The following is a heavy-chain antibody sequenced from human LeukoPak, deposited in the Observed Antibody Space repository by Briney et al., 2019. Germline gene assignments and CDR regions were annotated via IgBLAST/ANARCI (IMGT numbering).Heavy chain of an antibody. D-gene: IGHD6-6*01. V-gene: IGHV4-59*01. CDR2: IYYSGST. J-gene: IGHJ3*02. CDR1: GGSISSYY. CDR3: ARSRPRAFDI. Sequence: ETLSLTCTVSGGSISSYYWSWIRQPPGKGPEWIGYIYYSGSTNYNPSLKSRVTISVDTSKNQFSLKLSSVTAADTAVYYCARSRPRAFDIWGQGTMVTVSS.